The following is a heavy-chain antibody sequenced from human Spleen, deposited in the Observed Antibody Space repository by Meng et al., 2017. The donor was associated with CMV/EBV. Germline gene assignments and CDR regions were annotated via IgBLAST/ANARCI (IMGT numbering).Heavy chain of an antibody. D-gene: IGHD1-26*01. CDR3: AKGGPRWERGFDP. CDR1: GFTFSGYG. J-gene: IGHJ5*02. V-gene: IGHV3-23*03. CDR2: IYSGGSST. Sequence: ASGFTFSGYGMSWVRQAPGKGLEWVSIIYSGGSSTYYADSVKGRFTISRDNSKNMLYLQMNSLRAEDTAVYYCAKGGPRWERGFDPWGQGTLVTVSS.